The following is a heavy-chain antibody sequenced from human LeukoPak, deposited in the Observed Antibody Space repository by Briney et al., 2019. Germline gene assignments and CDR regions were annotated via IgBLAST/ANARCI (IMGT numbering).Heavy chain of an antibody. D-gene: IGHD6-13*01. CDR1: GYTFTSYY. CDR2: INPNSGGT. CDR3: ARDYSSSSPYYYGMDV. Sequence: GASVKVSCKASGYTFTSYYMHWVRQAPGQGLEWMGWINPNSGGTNYAQKFQGRVTMTRDTSISTAYMELSRLRSDDTAVYYCARDYSSSSPYYYGMDVWGQGTTVTVSS. V-gene: IGHV1-2*02. J-gene: IGHJ6*02.